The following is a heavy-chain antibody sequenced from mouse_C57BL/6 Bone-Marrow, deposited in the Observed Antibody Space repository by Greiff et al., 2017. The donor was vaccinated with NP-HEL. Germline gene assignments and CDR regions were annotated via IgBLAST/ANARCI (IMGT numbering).Heavy chain of an antibody. CDR2: IDPSDSET. V-gene: IGHV1-52*01. D-gene: IGHD1-1*01. CDR3: ILITAVVATRYFDV. Sequence: QVQLQQPGAELVRPGSSVKLSCKASGYTFTSYWMHWVQQRPIQGLEWIGNIDPSDSETYYNQKFKDKATLTVDKSSSTAYMQLSSLTSEDSAVYYCILITAVVATRYFDVWGKGTTVTVSS. CDR1: GYTFTSYW. J-gene: IGHJ1*03.